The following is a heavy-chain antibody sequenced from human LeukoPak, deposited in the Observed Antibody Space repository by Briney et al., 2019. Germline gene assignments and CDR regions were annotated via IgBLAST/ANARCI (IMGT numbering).Heavy chain of an antibody. J-gene: IGHJ4*02. Sequence: GGPLRLPCAPSGFPFSSYIRNGVPKAPGKGLEGFSYISSTCCYTIHADSVKGRFTISRDNAKNSLYLQMNSLRADDTAVYYCARGGCYVHYWGQGTLVTVSS. D-gene: IGHD1-26*01. CDR2: ISSTCCYT. V-gene: IGHV3-21*05. CDR1: GFPFSSYI. CDR3: ARGGCYVHY.